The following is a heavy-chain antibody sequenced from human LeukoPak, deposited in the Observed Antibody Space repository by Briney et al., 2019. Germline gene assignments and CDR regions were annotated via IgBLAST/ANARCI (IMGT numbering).Heavy chain of an antibody. CDR2: ITNDGSIT. D-gene: IGHD2-15*01. V-gene: IGHV3-74*01. Sequence: GGSLTPSCAASGLTFSSLWMHWVRPAHGKGRVWVSPITNDGSITTYADSVKGRFTISRDNAKNMLYLQVNSLRAEDTAVYYCTRDGLYCSGGSCYSNYWGQGTLVTVSS. J-gene: IGHJ4*02. CDR3: TRDGLYCSGGSCYSNY. CDR1: GLTFSSLW.